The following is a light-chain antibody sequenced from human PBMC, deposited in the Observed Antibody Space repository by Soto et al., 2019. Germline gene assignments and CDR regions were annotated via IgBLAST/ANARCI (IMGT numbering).Light chain of an antibody. V-gene: IGLV2-18*02. CDR2: EVS. CDR3: FSYTRRDTYV. CDR1: NNDVGGYRG. J-gene: IGLJ1*01. Sequence: QSALTQAPSVAGSPGQSGTISCTGTNNDVGGYRGVSWYRQSQGTAPKLIIYEVSNRPSGVPGRFSGSKSGNTASLTISGLQDEDEADYYCFSYTRRDTYVFGPGTKVTVL.